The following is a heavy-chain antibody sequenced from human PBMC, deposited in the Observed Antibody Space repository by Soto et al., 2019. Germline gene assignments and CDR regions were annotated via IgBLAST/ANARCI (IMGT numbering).Heavy chain of an antibody. Sequence: EVQLVESGGGLVKPGGSLRLSCAGSGFTFSNVWMNWVRQAPGKGLEWVGRIKSETDGGTIDYAAPVKGRFTISRDDSNNTLYLQMNSMKTADTATYYCTPLALKYNSDWYHLSDWGQGTRVTVSS. V-gene: IGHV3-15*07. CDR3: TPLALKYNSDWYHLSD. D-gene: IGHD6-19*01. CDR1: GFTFSNVW. J-gene: IGHJ4*02. CDR2: IKSETDGGTI.